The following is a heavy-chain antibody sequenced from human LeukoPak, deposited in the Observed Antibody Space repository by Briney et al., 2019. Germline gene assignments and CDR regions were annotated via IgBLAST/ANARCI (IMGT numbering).Heavy chain of an antibody. V-gene: IGHV4-59*01. Sequence: SETLSLTRTGSGGSLSSYYWSWIRQPPRKGLEWIGYIYYSGSTNYNPSLKSRVTISVDTSKNQFPLKLSSMTAADTAVYYCARGIAVAHFDYWGQGTLVTVSS. D-gene: IGHD6-19*01. J-gene: IGHJ4*02. CDR3: ARGIAVAHFDY. CDR2: IYYSGST. CDR1: GGSLSSYY.